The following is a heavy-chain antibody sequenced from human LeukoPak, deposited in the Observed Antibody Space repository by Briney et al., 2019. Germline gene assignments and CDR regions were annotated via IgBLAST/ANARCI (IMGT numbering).Heavy chain of an antibody. CDR1: GGSITSYY. V-gene: IGHV4-59*08. CDR3: ATTLPFNPGPYHDDY. J-gene: IGHJ4*02. CDR2: IYYSGST. D-gene: IGHD3-10*01. Sequence: SETLSLTCAVSGGSITSYYWSWIRQPPGKGLEWIGYIYYSGSTNYNPSLKSRVTISVDTSKNQFSLNLSSVTAADTAVYYCATTLPFNPGPYHDDYWGQGTLVTVSS.